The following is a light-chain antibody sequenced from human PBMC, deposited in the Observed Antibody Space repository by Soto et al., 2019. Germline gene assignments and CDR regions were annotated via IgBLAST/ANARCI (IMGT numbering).Light chain of an antibody. CDR3: SSYTSGSTPFV. V-gene: IGLV2-14*01. J-gene: IGLJ1*01. CDR2: EVT. Sequence: QSALTQPASVSGSPGQSITISCTGTSSDVGGYNYVSWYQQHPGKAPKLIIYEVTNRPSGVSNRFSGSKSANTASLTISGLQAEDEADYYCSSYTSGSTPFVFGSGTKVTVL. CDR1: SSDVGGYNY.